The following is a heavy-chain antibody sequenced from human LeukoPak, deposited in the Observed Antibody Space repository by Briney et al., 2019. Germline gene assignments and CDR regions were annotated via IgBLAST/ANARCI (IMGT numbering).Heavy chain of an antibody. D-gene: IGHD3-9*01. J-gene: IGHJ4*02. CDR1: GFTFSDYY. V-gene: IGHV3-11*04. Sequence: GGSLRLSCAASGFTFSDYYMSWIRQAPGKGLEWVSYISSSGSTIYYADSVKGRFTISRDNSKNTLYLQMNSLRAEDTAVYYCAKGSNDISHDYWGQGTLVAVSS. CDR3: AKGSNDISHDY. CDR2: ISSSGSTI.